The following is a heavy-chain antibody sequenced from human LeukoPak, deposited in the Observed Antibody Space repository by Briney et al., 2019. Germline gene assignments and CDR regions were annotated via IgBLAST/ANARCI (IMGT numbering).Heavy chain of an antibody. Sequence: SETLSLTCTVSGGSISSYYWSWIRQPPGKGLEWIGYIYYSGSTNYNPSLKSRVTISVDTSKNQFSLKLSSVTAADTAVYYCAREAYYYDSSGYYSGGFDPWGQGTLVTVSS. J-gene: IGHJ5*02. D-gene: IGHD3-22*01. CDR3: AREAYYYDSSGYYSGGFDP. CDR1: GGSISSYY. V-gene: IGHV4-59*01. CDR2: IYYSGST.